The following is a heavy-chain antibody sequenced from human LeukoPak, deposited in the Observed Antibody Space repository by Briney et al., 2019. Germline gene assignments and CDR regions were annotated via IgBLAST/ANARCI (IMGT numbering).Heavy chain of an antibody. D-gene: IGHD4-17*01. CDR1: GGSISSYY. J-gene: IGHJ4*02. Sequence: SETLSLTCTVSGGSISSYYWSWIRQPPGKGLEWIGYIYYSGSTNYNPSLKSRVTISVDTSKNQFSLKLSSVTAADTAVYYCARVRASDYADDYWGQGTLVTVSS. CDR2: IYYSGST. V-gene: IGHV4-59*01. CDR3: ARVRASDYADDY.